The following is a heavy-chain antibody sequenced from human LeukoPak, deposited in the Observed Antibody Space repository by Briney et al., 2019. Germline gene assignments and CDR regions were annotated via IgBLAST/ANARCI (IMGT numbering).Heavy chain of an antibody. CDR1: GFTFGDYA. CDR3: TRSTTGTTFDY. J-gene: IGHJ4*02. D-gene: IGHD1-7*01. Sequence: GGSLRLSCTASGFTFGDYAMSWFRQAPGKGREWVGFIRSKAYGGTTEYAASVKGRFTISRDDSKSIAYLQMNSLKTEDTAVYYCTRSTTGTTFDYWGQGTLVTVSS. CDR2: IRSKAYGGTT. V-gene: IGHV3-49*03.